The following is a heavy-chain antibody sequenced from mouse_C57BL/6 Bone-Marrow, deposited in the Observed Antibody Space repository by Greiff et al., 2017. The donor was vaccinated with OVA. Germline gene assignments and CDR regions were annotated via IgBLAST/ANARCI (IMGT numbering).Heavy chain of an antibody. CDR2: IDPSDSYT. CDR1: GYTFTSYW. V-gene: IGHV1-50*01. Sequence: VKLQQPGAELVKPGASVKLSCKASGYTFTSYWMQWVKQRPGQGLEWIGEIDPSDSYTNYNQKFKGKATLTVDTSSSTAYMQLSSLTSEDSAVYYCAREGNGYAMDYWGQGTSVTVSS. J-gene: IGHJ4*01. CDR3: AREGNGYAMDY. D-gene: IGHD2-1*01.